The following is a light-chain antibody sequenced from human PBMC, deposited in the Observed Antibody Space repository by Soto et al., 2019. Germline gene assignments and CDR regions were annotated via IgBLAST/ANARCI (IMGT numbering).Light chain of an antibody. CDR3: QHYNNWPFT. J-gene: IGKJ2*01. Sequence: EIVLTQSPGTLSLSPGERATLSCRASQSVISTYLAWYQQRPGQAPRLLIYGASSRATGIPARFSGSGSGTEFTLTISSLQSEDFAVYYCQHYNNWPFTFGQGT. CDR2: GAS. CDR1: QSVISTY. V-gene: IGKV3-15*01.